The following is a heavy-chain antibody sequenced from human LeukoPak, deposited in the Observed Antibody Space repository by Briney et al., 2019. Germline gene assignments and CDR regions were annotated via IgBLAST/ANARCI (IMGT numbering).Heavy chain of an antibody. CDR3: ARVGNSYYVVANGAFDI. CDR1: GGSISSHY. V-gene: IGHV4-4*07. Sequence: SETLSLTCTVSGGSISSHYWSWIRQPAGKGLEWIGRIYTSGSTNYNPSLKSRVTMSVDTSKNQFSLKLSSVTAADTAVYYCARVGNSYYVVANGAFDIWGQGTMVTVSS. J-gene: IGHJ3*02. D-gene: IGHD1-26*01. CDR2: IYTSGST.